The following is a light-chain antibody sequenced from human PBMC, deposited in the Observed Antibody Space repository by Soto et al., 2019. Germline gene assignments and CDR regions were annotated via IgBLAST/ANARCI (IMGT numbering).Light chain of an antibody. CDR1: TSDVGAYNF. V-gene: IGLV2-8*01. CDR2: AVN. Sequence: QSALTQPPSASGSPGQSVTISCTGATSDVGAYNFVSWYQQHPGKAPKLMIYAVNKRPSGVPDRFSGSKSGNTASLTVSGLQAEDEADYNLIFGGGTKLTVL. CDR3: I. J-gene: IGLJ2*01.